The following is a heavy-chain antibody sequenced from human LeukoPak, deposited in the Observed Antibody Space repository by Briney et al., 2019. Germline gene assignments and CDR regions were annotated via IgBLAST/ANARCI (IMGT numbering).Heavy chain of an antibody. CDR1: GGTFTSYA. V-gene: IGHV1-69*13. Sequence: GASVNVSCKASGGTFTSYAFSWVRQAPGQGLEWMGGIMPVFGKANYAQKFQGRVTITADESTTTAYMELNSLRSEDTAMYYCARDWGMGPSSSWAWGQGTLVTVSS. J-gene: IGHJ5*02. D-gene: IGHD6-13*01. CDR2: IMPVFGKA. CDR3: ARDWGMGPSSSWA.